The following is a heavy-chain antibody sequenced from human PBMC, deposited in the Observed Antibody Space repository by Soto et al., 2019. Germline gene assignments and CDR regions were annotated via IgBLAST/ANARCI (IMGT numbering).Heavy chain of an antibody. V-gene: IGHV1-69*02. J-gene: IGHJ6*03. D-gene: IGHD3-16*01. CDR1: GGTFSSYT. Sequence: EASVKVSCKASGGTFSSYTISWVRQAPGQGLEWMGRIIPILGIANYAQKFQGRVTITADKSTSTAYMELSSLRAEDTAVYYCASKNGVWYYDYIPSGDYYYMDVWGKGTTVTVSS. CDR3: ASKNGVWYYDYIPSGDYYYMDV. CDR2: IIPILGIA.